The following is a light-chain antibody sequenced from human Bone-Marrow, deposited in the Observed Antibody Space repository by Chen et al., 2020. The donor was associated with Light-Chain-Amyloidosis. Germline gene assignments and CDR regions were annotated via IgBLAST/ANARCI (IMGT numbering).Light chain of an antibody. J-gene: IGLJ1*01. CDR1: SNDVGGDNH. CDR3: GSYTITNTLV. V-gene: IGLV2-14*01. Sequence: QSALTQPASVSGSPGQSITISCTGTSNDVGGDNHVSWYQQHPDKAPKLMIYAVTNRPSWVPDPFSGSKSDNTASLTISGLQTEDEADYFCGSYTITNTLVFGSGTRVTVL. CDR2: AVT.